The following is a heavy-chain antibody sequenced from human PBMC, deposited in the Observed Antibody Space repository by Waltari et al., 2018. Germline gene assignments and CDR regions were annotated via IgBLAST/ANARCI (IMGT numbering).Heavy chain of an antibody. J-gene: IGHJ4*02. V-gene: IGHV3-7*01. Sequence: EVQLVESGGGLVQPGGSLRLSCAASGFTFSSYWMSWVRQAPGKGLEWVANIKQDGSEKYYVDSVKGRFTISRDNAKNSLYLQMNSLRAEDTAVYYCVIRGGTHSSGGYHRDYWGQGTLVTVSS. CDR3: VIRGGTHSSGGYHRDY. CDR2: IKQDGSEK. CDR1: GFTFSSYW. D-gene: IGHD6-19*01.